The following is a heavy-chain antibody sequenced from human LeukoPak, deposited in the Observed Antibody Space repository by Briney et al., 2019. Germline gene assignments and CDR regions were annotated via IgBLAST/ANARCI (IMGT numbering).Heavy chain of an antibody. CDR1: GYTFTGYY. CDR3: ARAGTWEMATEGY. J-gene: IGHJ4*02. CDR2: INPNSGGT. D-gene: IGHD5-24*01. Sequence: ASVKVSCKASGYTFTGYYMHWVRQAPGQGLEWMGWINPNSGGTNYAQKFQGRVTMTRDTSISTAYMELSRLRSDDTAVYYCARAGTWEMATEGYWGQGTLVTVSS. V-gene: IGHV1-2*02.